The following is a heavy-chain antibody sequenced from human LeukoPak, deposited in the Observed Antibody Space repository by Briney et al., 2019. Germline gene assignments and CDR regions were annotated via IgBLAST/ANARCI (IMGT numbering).Heavy chain of an antibody. D-gene: IGHD3-3*01. Sequence: GGSLRLSCAASGFTFSSYWMHWVRQAPGKGLVWVSRINSDGSSTSYADSVKGRFTISRDNAKNTLYLQMNSVRAEDTAVFYCARAATYYDFWSGIMGGGDNWFDPWGQGTLVTVSS. CDR3: ARAATYYDFWSGIMGGGDNWFDP. CDR1: GFTFSSYW. CDR2: INSDGSST. V-gene: IGHV3-74*01. J-gene: IGHJ5*02.